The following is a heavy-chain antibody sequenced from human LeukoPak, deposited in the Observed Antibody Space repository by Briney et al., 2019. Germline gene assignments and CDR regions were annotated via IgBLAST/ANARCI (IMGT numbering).Heavy chain of an antibody. Sequence: SGGSLRLSCAASGFTFSDYYMSWIRQAPGKGLEWVSYISSSGSTIYYVDSVKGRFTISRDNAKNSLYLQMNSLRAEDTAVYYCAREIADAREGESDYWGQGTLVTVSS. J-gene: IGHJ4*02. V-gene: IGHV3-11*04. CDR2: ISSSGSTI. D-gene: IGHD1-26*01. CDR1: GFTFSDYY. CDR3: AREIADAREGESDY.